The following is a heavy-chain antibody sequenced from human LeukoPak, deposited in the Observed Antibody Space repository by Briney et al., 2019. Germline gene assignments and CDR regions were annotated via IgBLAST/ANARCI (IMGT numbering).Heavy chain of an antibody. J-gene: IGHJ4*02. CDR1: GFTFSSYA. CDR2: ISGSGDST. D-gene: IGHD4-17*01. CDR3: AKFSPTGRNFDY. V-gene: IGHV3-23*01. Sequence: GGSLRLSCAASGFTFSSYAMSWVRQAPGKGLEWVSAISGSGDSTYYTDSVKGRFTVSRDNSKNTLYLQTNSLRAEDTAIYYCAKFSPTGRNFDYWGQGTLVTVSS.